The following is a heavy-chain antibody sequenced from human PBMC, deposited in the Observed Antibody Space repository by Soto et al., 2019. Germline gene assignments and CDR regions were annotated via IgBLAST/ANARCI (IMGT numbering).Heavy chain of an antibody. CDR3: ATDPEVAAFFYYGMDV. J-gene: IGHJ6*02. D-gene: IGHD6-19*01. Sequence: SVKVSCKAPGGPFSRYAISLVRQAPGQGLEWMGGIIPIFGTANYAQKFQGRVTITADESTSTAYMELRSLRSEDTAVYYCATDPEVAAFFYYGMDVWGQGTTVTVSS. V-gene: IGHV1-69*13. CDR1: GGPFSRYA. CDR2: IIPIFGTA.